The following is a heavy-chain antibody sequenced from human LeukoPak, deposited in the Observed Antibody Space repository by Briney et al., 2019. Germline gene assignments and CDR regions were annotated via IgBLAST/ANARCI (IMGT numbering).Heavy chain of an antibody. CDR2: IYYSGST. V-gene: IGHV4-39*07. J-gene: IGHJ4*02. Sequence: SETLSLTCTVSGGSISSSRDYWAWLRQPPGKGLEWIANIYYSGSTYYSPSLKSRVTISVDTSKNQFSLKLTSVTAADTAVYYCARGGGSYHEYWDQGTLVTVSS. CDR3: ARGGGSYHEY. D-gene: IGHD1-26*01. CDR1: GGSISSSRDY.